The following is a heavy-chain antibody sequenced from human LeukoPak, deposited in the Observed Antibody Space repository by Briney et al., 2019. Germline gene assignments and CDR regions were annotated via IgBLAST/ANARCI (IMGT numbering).Heavy chain of an antibody. CDR3: ARDPGSSWYFDN. CDR1: GYTFTGYY. D-gene: IGHD6-13*01. J-gene: IGHJ4*02. Sequence: ASVKVSCKASGYTFTGYYLHWVRQAPGQGLEWTGWINPNSGGTNYAPKFQGRVTMTRDTSTSTAYMELSRLRSDDTAVYYCARDPGSSWYFDNWAQGTLVTVSS. CDR2: INPNSGGT. V-gene: IGHV1-2*02.